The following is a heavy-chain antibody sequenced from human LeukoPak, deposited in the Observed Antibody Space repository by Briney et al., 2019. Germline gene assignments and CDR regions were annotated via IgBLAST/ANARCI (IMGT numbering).Heavy chain of an antibody. J-gene: IGHJ5*02. Sequence: GGSLRLSCAASGFTFSSYGMHRVRQAPGKGLEWVAFIRYDGSNKYYADSVKGRFTISRDNAKNSLYLQMNSLRAEDTAVYYCARDLYSYGSNWFDPWGQGTLVTVSS. D-gene: IGHD5-18*01. CDR2: IRYDGSNK. V-gene: IGHV3-30*02. CDR1: GFTFSSYG. CDR3: ARDLYSYGSNWFDP.